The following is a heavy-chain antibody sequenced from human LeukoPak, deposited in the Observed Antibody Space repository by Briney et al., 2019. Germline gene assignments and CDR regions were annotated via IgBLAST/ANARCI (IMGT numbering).Heavy chain of an antibody. V-gene: IGHV4-39*01. CDR2: IHYSGST. D-gene: IGHD3-22*01. J-gene: IGHJ4*02. CDR3: ARQSSIGYSDY. Sequence: PSETLSLTCTVSGGSISSSSYYWGWSRQPPGKGLEWIGSIHYSGSTYNNPSLKSRVTTSIDTSKNHYSLKLRSVTAADTAVYYCARQSSIGYSDYWGQGTLVTVSS. CDR1: GGSISSSSYY.